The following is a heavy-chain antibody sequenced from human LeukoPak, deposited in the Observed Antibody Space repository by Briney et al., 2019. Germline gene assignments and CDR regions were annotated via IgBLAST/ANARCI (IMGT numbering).Heavy chain of an antibody. CDR3: AKYGPQDSGSSHFDY. CDR2: IRVSGSST. Sequence: GGSLRLSCAASGFTFSSYAMSWVRQAPGKGLEWVSAIRVSGSSTHYADSVKGRFTTSRDNSKNTLFLQMNSLRAEDTAIYYCAKYGPQDSGSSHFDYWGQGALVTVSS. V-gene: IGHV3-23*01. J-gene: IGHJ4*02. CDR1: GFTFSSYA. D-gene: IGHD1-26*01.